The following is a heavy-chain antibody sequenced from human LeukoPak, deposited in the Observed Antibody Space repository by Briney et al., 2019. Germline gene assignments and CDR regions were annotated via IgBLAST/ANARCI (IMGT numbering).Heavy chain of an antibody. V-gene: IGHV4-34*01. CDR3: ARFKTADEDDSAFDH. CDR1: GGSLRGHF. D-gene: IGHD2-15*01. Sequence: SETLSLTCAVSGGSLRGHFWTWIRQPLGMGLERIGEINLVGITTYNKSLGSRVSISMDTSNSQFSLRLQSVTAADTAVYFCARFKTADEDDSAFDHWGQGSLVIVSS. CDR2: INLVGIT. J-gene: IGHJ4*02.